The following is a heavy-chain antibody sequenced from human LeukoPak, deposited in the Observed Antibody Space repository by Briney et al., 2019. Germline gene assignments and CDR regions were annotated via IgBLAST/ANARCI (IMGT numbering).Heavy chain of an antibody. J-gene: IGHJ4*02. CDR3: ATQASGYRSPFDF. CDR2: ISNSGGT. CDR1: GVSVTTYY. V-gene: IGHV4-59*02. Sequence: SETLSLTCAVSGVSVTTYYWNWIRQPPGKGLESIGYISNSGGTNYSPSLRSRVTMSVDTSKNQLSLSLSSVTAADTAVYYCATQASGYRSPFDFWGQGTVVTVSS. D-gene: IGHD6-13*01.